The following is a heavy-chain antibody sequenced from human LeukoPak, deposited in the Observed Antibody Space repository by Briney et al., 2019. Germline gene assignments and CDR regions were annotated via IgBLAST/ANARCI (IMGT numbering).Heavy chain of an antibody. CDR3: ARADHVLLWFGEFPYLDY. CDR2: MNPNSGNT. CDR1: GYTFTSYD. D-gene: IGHD3-10*01. J-gene: IGHJ4*02. Sequence: ASVKVSCKASGYTFTSYDINWVRQATGQGLEWMGWMNPNSGNTGYAQKFQGRVTMTRNTSISTAYMELSGLRSEDTAVYYCARADHVLLWFGEFPYLDYWGQGTLVTVSS. V-gene: IGHV1-8*01.